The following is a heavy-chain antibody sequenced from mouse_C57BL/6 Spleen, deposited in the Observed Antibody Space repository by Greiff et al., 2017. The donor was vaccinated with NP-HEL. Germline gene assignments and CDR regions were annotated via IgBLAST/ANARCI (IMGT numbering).Heavy chain of an antibody. CDR1: GFTFTDYY. V-gene: IGHV7-3*01. Sequence: EVQGVESGGGLVQPGGSLSLSCAASGFTFTDYYMSWVRQPPGKALEWLGFIRNKANGYTTEYSASVKGRFTISRDNSQSILYLQMNALRAEDSATYYCARYRLGNLNWYVDVGGTGTTVTVSS. J-gene: IGHJ1*03. CDR2: IRNKANGYTT. D-gene: IGHD3-3*01. CDR3: ARYRLGNLNWYVDV.